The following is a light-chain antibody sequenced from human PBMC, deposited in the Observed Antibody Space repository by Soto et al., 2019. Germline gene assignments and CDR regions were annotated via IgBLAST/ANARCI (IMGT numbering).Light chain of an antibody. CDR3: AAWDASLSACV. Sequence: QSVLTQPPSASGTAGQGVTISCSGGDSNIGSNSVYWYQHLPRMAPKLLIYYNNQRPSGVPDRFSGSRSGTSASPAIVGLRSEDEAVYYCAAWDASLSACVFGNGTKLTVL. V-gene: IGLV1-47*02. J-gene: IGLJ1*01. CDR2: YNN. CDR1: DSNIGSNS.